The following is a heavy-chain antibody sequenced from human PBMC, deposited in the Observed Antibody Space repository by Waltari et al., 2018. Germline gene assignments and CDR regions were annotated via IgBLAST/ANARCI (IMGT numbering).Heavy chain of an antibody. CDR2: ISGGGDGT. Sequence: EVQLLESGGGLVQPGGSLRLSWAASGFTFGTYIMTRVRQAQGKGLEWVSAISGGGDGTYYADSVKGRFTISRDNYMDTVYLQMNSLRAEDTAVYFCAKDGYGTADYWGQGTQVTVSS. D-gene: IGHD5-18*01. CDR3: AKDGYGTADY. J-gene: IGHJ4*02. CDR1: GFTFGTYI. V-gene: IGHV3-23*01.